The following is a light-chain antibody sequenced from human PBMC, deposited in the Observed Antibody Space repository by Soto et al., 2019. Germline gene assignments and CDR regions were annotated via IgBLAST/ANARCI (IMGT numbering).Light chain of an antibody. J-gene: IGLJ1*01. CDR3: CSLTTSHTYV. CDR2: EVS. CDR1: SSDVGAYNY. V-gene: IGLV2-14*01. Sequence: QSVLTQPASVSGSPGQSITISCTGTSSDVGAYNYVSWYQQHPGKAPKLMIYEVSHRPSGVSNRFSGSKSGNTASLTISGLQAEDEADYYCCSLTTSHTYVFGSGTKLTVL.